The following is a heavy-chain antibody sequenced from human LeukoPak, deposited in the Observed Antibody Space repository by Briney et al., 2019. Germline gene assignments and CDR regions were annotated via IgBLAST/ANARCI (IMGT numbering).Heavy chain of an antibody. Sequence: PGGSLRLSCAASGFTFSSYSMNWVRQAPGKGLEWVSSISSSSSYIYYADSVKGRFTISRDNAKNSLYLQMNSLRAEDTAVYYCARGCSGSCYHGYYFDYWGQGTLVTVSS. CDR2: ISSSSSYI. D-gene: IGHD2-15*01. CDR3: ARGCSGSCYHGYYFDY. CDR1: GFTFSSYS. V-gene: IGHV3-21*01. J-gene: IGHJ4*02.